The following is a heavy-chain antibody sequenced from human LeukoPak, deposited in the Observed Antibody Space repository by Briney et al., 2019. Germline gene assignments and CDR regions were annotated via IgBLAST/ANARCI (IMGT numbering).Heavy chain of an antibody. CDR1: GGSISSYY. D-gene: IGHD1-20*01. V-gene: IGHV4-59*08. CDR2: LHYSGRT. CDR3: ARHVSDLSGSFDY. Sequence: SETLSLTCTVSGGSISSYYWSWIRQSPGKGLEWIGFLHYSGRTDYNPALKSRVTTAVDTSKSQFSLKLRSVTAADTAVYYCARHVSDLSGSFDYWGQGALVTVSS. J-gene: IGHJ4*02.